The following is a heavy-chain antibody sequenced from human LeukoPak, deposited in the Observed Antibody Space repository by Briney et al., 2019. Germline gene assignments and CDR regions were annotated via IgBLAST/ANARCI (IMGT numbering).Heavy chain of an antibody. J-gene: IGHJ4*02. CDR2: ISYDGSNK. CDR1: GFTLSSYG. V-gene: IGHV3-30*18. D-gene: IGHD4-17*01. CDR3: AKDDYGDYFDY. Sequence: AGGSLRLSCAASGFTLSSYGMHWVRQAPGKGLEWVAVISYDGSNKYYADSVKGRFTISRDNSKNTLYLQMNSLRAEDTAVYYCAKDDYGDYFDYRGQGTLVTVSS.